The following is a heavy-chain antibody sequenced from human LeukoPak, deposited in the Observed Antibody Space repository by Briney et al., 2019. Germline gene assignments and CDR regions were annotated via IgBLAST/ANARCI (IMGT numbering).Heavy chain of an antibody. Sequence: PGGSLRLSCGASGFTFNNYGMHWVRRAPGKGLEWVAFIRYDGSNKYYADSVKGQCTIYRDSPKNTLHLQRTRLRAEDTAVYYCAKVAGVVVITDAFDIWGQGTMVTVSS. D-gene: IGHD3-22*01. CDR1: GFTFNNYG. V-gene: IGHV3-30*02. J-gene: IGHJ3*02. CDR2: IRYDGSNK. CDR3: AKVAGVVVITDAFDI.